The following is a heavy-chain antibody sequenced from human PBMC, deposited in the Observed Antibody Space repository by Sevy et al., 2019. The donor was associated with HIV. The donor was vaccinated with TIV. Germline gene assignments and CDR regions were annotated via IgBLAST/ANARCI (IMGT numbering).Heavy chain of an antibody. Sequence: ASVKVSCKASGYTFTGYYMQWVRQAPGQGLEWMGWINPNSGGTNYAQKFQGRVTMTRDTSISTAYMELSRLRSDDTAVYYCARSGSGYSYGYVIDYWGQGTLVTVSS. CDR2: INPNSGGT. CDR1: GYTFTGYY. V-gene: IGHV1-2*02. J-gene: IGHJ4*02. D-gene: IGHD5-18*01. CDR3: ARSGSGYSYGYVIDY.